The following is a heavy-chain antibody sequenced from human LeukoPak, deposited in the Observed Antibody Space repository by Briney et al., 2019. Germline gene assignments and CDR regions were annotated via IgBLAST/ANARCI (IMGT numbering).Heavy chain of an antibody. CDR1: GFTFSSYW. D-gene: IGHD6-19*01. CDR3: ARRIAVAGQVDY. V-gene: IGHV3-74*01. J-gene: IGHJ4*02. Sequence: GGSLRLSCAASGFTFSSYWMHWVRQAPGKGLVWVSRINSDGSTTNYADSVKGRFTISRDNAKNTLYLQMNSLRAEDTAVYYCARRIAVAGQVDYWGQGTLVTVSS. CDR2: INSDGSTT.